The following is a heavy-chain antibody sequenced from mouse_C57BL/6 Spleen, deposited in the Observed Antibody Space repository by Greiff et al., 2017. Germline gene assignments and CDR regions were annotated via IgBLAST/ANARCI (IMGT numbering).Heavy chain of an antibody. V-gene: IGHV5-4*01. D-gene: IGHD1-1*01. J-gene: IGHJ2*01. CDR2: ISDGGSYT. CDR1: GFTFSSYA. Sequence: LVESGGGLVKPGGSLKLSCAASGFTFSSYAMSWVRQTPEKRLEWVATISDGGSYTYYPDNVKGRFTISRDNAKNNLYLQMSHLKSEDTAMYYCARITTVVFDYWGQGTTLTVSS. CDR3: ARITTVVFDY.